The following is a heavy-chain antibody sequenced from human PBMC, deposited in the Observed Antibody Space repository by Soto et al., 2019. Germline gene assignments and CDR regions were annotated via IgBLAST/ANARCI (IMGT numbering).Heavy chain of an antibody. V-gene: IGHV4-59*08. CDR2: IYYSGST. CDR1: GGSISSYY. CDR3: ARQEVVRGVPLAHFDY. Sequence: SETLSLTCTVSGGSISSYYWSWIRQPPGKGLEWIGYIYYSGSTNYNPSLKSRVTISVDTSKNQFSLKLSSVTAADTAVYYCARQEVVRGVPLAHFDYWGQGTLVTVSS. D-gene: IGHD3-10*01. J-gene: IGHJ4*02.